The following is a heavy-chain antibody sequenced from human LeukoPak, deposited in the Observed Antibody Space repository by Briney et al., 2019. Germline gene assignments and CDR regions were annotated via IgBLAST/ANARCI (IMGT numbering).Heavy chain of an antibody. CDR1: GGSFSGYY. D-gene: IGHD4-11*01. CDR3: ARQRGNSNYDLFDY. Sequence: SETLSLTCAVYGGSFSGYYWSWIRQPPGKGLEWIGEINHSGSTNYNPSLKSRVTISVDTSKNQFSLKLSSVTAADTAVYYCARQRGNSNYDLFDYWGQGTLVTVSS. CDR2: INHSGST. J-gene: IGHJ4*02. V-gene: IGHV4-34*01.